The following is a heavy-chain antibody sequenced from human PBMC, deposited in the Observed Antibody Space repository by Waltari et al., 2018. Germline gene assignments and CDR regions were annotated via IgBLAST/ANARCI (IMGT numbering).Heavy chain of an antibody. D-gene: IGHD1-26*01. Sequence: QLQLQESGPGLVKPSETLSLTCTVSGGSISSSSHYWGWIRQPPGKGLEWIGTIYYPGSTYYNPSLKSRVTISVDTSKNQFSLKLSSVTAADTAVYYCAKSPSGSYELNAFDIWGQGTMVTVSS. CDR1: GGSISSSSHY. CDR3: AKSPSGSYELNAFDI. V-gene: IGHV4-39*07. CDR2: IYYPGST. J-gene: IGHJ3*02.